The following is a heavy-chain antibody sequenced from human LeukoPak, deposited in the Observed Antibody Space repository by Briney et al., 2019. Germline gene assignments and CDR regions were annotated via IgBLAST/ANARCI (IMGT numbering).Heavy chain of an antibody. V-gene: IGHV4-30-4*01. J-gene: IGHJ4*02. CDR2: ISYSGRT. CDR3: ARDLGYSSSWIK. CDR1: GGSISSGDYY. D-gene: IGHD6-13*01. Sequence: SQTLSLTCTVSGGSISSGDYYWSWIRQPPGKGLEWIGYISYSGRTYYKPSLKSRVIISVDTPKNQVSLKLSSVTAADTAVYYCARDLGYSSSWIKWGQGTLVTVSS.